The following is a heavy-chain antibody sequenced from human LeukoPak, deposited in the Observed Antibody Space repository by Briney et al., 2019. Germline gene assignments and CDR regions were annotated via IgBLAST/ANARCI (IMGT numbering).Heavy chain of an antibody. J-gene: IGHJ4*02. CDR1: GFTFSSYG. CDR3: AKDKSGEFDY. CDR2: ISYDGSNK. D-gene: IGHD1-26*01. V-gene: IGHV3-30*18. Sequence: PGRSLRLSCAASGFTFSSYGMHWVRQAPGKGLEWVAVISYDGSNKYYADSVKGRFTISRDNSKNTLYLQMNSLRAEDTAVYYCAKDKSGEFDYWGQGTLVTVSS.